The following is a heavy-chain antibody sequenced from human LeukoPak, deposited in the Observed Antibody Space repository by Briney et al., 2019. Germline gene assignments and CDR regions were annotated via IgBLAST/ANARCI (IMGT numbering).Heavy chain of an antibody. CDR2: IKQDGSEK. V-gene: IGHV3-7*01. J-gene: IGHJ4*02. D-gene: IGHD6-19*01. Sequence: GGSLRLSCAASGFTFSSYWMSWVRQAPGKGLEWVANIKQDGSEKYYADSVKGRFTISRDNSKNTLYLQMNSLRAEDTAVYYCARDRVMSSSGWYGGFDYWGQGTLVTVSS. CDR3: ARDRVMSSSGWYGGFDY. CDR1: GFTFSSYW.